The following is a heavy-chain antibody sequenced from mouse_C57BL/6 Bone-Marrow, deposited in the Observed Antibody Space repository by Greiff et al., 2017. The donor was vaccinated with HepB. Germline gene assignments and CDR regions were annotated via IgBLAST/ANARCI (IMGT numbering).Heavy chain of an antibody. Sequence: VQLKQSGPELVKPGASVKIPCKASGYTFTDYNMDWVKQSHGKSLEWIGDINPNNGGTIYNQKFKGKATLTVDKSSSTAYMELRSLTSEDTAVYYWERRGYYGSSTLYDAMDYWGQGTSVTVSS. D-gene: IGHD1-1*01. J-gene: IGHJ4*01. CDR3: ERRGYYGSSTLYDAMDY. CDR2: INPNNGGT. V-gene: IGHV1-18*01. CDR1: GYTFTDYN.